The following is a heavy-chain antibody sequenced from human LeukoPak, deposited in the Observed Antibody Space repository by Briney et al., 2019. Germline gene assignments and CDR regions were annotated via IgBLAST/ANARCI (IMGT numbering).Heavy chain of an antibody. D-gene: IGHD6-19*01. CDR1: GFTFSSYS. V-gene: IGHV3-21*01. Sequence: KPGGSLRLSCAASGFTFSSYSMNWVRQAPGKGLEWVSSISSSSSYIYYADSVNGRFTISRDNAKNSLYLQMNSLRAEDTAVYYCARGISVVAGPGRDDAFDIWGQGTMVTVSS. CDR2: ISSSSSYI. CDR3: ARGISVVAGPGRDDAFDI. J-gene: IGHJ3*02.